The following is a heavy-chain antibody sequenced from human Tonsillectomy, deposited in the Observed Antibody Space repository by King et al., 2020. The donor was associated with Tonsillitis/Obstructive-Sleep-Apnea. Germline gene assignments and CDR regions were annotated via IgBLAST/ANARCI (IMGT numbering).Heavy chain of an antibody. D-gene: IGHD1-26*01. J-gene: IGHJ4*02. CDR1: GGSISSYY. Sequence: VQLQESGPGLVKPSETLSLTCTVSGGSISSYYWSWIRQPPGKGLEWMGYLYYSGSTNYNPSLTSRVTITVDTSKNQFSLKLSSVTAAVTAVYYCARHIVGAYYFDYWGQGTLVTVSS. V-gene: IGHV4-59*08. CDR3: ARHIVGAYYFDY. CDR2: LYYSGST.